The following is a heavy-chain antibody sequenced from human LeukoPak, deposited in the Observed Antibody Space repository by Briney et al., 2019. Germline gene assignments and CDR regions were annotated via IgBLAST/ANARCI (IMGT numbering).Heavy chain of an antibody. Sequence: GESLKISCKGFGYDFSPYWIAWVRQMPGKGLEWMGIIYPGNSDTRNSPSYSPSFQGQVTISADKSTATTSLSWRSLVPSDTAVYYCATGTGPAGNGDYFDYWGQGTLVTAS. CDR2: IYPGNSDT. CDR1: GYDFSPYW. D-gene: IGHD3-10*01. V-gene: IGHV5-51*01. CDR3: ATGTGPAGNGDYFDY. J-gene: IGHJ4*02.